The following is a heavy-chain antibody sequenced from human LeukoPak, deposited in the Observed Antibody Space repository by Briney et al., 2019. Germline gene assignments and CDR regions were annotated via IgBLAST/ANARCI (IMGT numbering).Heavy chain of an antibody. Sequence: SETLSLTCAVYGGSFSGYYWSWIRQPPGKGLEWIGEINHSGSTNYNPSLKSRVTISVDTSKNQFSLKLSSVTAADTAVYYCARGGVSNRTFDYWDQGTLVTVSS. D-gene: IGHD1-1*01. CDR2: INHSGST. CDR1: GGSFSGYY. J-gene: IGHJ4*02. CDR3: ARGGVSNRTFDY. V-gene: IGHV4-34*01.